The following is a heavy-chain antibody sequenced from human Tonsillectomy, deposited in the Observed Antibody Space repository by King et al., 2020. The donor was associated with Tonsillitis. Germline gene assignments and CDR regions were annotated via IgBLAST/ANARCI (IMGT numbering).Heavy chain of an antibody. D-gene: IGHD6-19*01. J-gene: IGHJ4*02. V-gene: IGHV3-74*01. CDR2: INSDGSST. Sequence: VQLVESGGGLVQPGGSLRLSCAVSGFTLSSYWMHWVRQAPGKGLVWVARINSDGSSTSYADSVKGQFTISRDNAKNTLYLQMNSLRGEDTAVYYCASEGSVGQWAPLDYCGQGTLVTVSA. CDR3: ASEGSVGQWAPLDY. CDR1: GFTLSSYW.